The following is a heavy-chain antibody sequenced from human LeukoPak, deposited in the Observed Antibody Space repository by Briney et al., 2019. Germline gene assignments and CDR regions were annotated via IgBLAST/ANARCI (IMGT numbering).Heavy chain of an antibody. CDR1: GFTLSIYA. Sequence: GGSLRHSCAPSGFTLSIYAMHCVRHAPGKRLERGAVISYDGGNKYYADSVKGRFTISRDNSKNTLYLQMNSLRAEDTAVYYCARNGGKREYYYYYMDVWGKGTTVTVSS. CDR2: ISYDGGNK. D-gene: IGHD6-25*01. V-gene: IGHV3-30*01. J-gene: IGHJ6*03. CDR3: ARNGGKREYYYYYMDV.